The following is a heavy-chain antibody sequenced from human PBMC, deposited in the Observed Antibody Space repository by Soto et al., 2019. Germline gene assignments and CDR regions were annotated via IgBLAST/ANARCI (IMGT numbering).Heavy chain of an antibody. CDR1: GATFSSST. D-gene: IGHD6-19*01. J-gene: IGHJ4*02. Sequence: QVQLVQSGADVKKPGSSVKVSCKASGATFSSSTFTWVRQAPGQGLEWMGRIIPMFGITNSAQTFHGIQGITADESNNTIYTVKSSMISNDTDIYSCDPGAVTCGGGIKDWGQGTLVTVSS. V-gene: IGHV1-69*02. CDR3: DPGAVTCGGGIKD. CDR2: IIPMFGIT.